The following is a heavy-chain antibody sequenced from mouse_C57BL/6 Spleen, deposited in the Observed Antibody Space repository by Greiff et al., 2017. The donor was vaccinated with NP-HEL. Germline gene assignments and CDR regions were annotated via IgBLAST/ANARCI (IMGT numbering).Heavy chain of an antibody. J-gene: IGHJ1*03. CDR1: GYTFTSYD. Sequence: QVQLQQSGPELVKPGASVKLSCKASGYTFTSYDINWVKQRPGQGLEWIGWIYPRDGSTKYNEKFKGKATLTVDTSSSTAYMELHSLTSEDSAVYFCARSDYYGSSYGWYFDVWGTGTTVTVSS. V-gene: IGHV1-85*01. D-gene: IGHD1-1*01. CDR2: IYPRDGST. CDR3: ARSDYYGSSYGWYFDV.